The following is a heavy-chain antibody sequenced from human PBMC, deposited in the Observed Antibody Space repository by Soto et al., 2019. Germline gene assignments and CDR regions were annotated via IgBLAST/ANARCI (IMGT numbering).Heavy chain of an antibody. CDR2: MNPNSGNT. J-gene: IGHJ5*02. CDR1: GYTFTSYD. D-gene: IGHD6-6*01. V-gene: IGHV1-8*01. CDR3: ARGITQLVSRTHHFDP. Sequence: VASVKVSCKASGYTFTSYDINWVRQATGQGLEWMGWMNPNSGNTGYAQKFQGRVTMTRNTSISTAYMELSSLRSEDTAVYYCARGITQLVSRTHHFDPWGQGTLVTVSS.